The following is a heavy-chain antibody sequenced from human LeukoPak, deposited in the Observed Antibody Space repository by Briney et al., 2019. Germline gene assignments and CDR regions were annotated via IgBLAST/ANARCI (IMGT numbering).Heavy chain of an antibody. CDR1: GYTFTSYY. D-gene: IGHD1-26*01. CDR3: VRDLRELPRADAFDI. V-gene: IGHV1-46*03. J-gene: IGHJ3*02. Sequence: ASVKVSCKASGYTFTSYYMHWVRQAPGQGLEWMGIINPSGGSTSYAQKFQGRVTMTRDTSTSTVYMELSSLRSEDTAVYYCVRDLRELPRADAFDIWGQGTMVTVSS. CDR2: INPSGGST.